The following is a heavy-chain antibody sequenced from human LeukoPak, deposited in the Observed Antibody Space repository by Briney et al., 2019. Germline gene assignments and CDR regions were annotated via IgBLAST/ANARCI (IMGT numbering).Heavy chain of an antibody. CDR3: AKEFTPESSGFDAFAI. J-gene: IGHJ3*02. V-gene: IGHV3-48*03. Sequence: PGGSLRLSCAASVFTFSAYEMDWVRQAPGKGLEWVSYISGRGGTIYYADSVRGRFTISRDNAKNSLYLQMNSLRAEDTAVYYCAKEFTPESSGFDAFAIWGQGTMVTVSS. CDR1: VFTFSAYE. D-gene: IGHD6-19*01. CDR2: ISGRGGTI.